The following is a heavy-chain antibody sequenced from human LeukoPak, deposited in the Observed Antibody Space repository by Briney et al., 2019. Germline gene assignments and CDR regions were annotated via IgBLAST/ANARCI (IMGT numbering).Heavy chain of an antibody. Sequence: ASVKVSCKASGYTFTSYYMHWVRQAPGQGLEWMGIINPSGGSTSYAQKFQGRVTMTRDTSTSTVYMELSSLRSEDTAVYYCARDPNIVVVPGAITFGGNWFDPWGQGTLVTVSS. CDR1: GYTFTSYY. CDR3: ARDPNIVVVPGAITFGGNWFDP. V-gene: IGHV1-46*01. D-gene: IGHD2-2*02. J-gene: IGHJ5*02. CDR2: INPSGGST.